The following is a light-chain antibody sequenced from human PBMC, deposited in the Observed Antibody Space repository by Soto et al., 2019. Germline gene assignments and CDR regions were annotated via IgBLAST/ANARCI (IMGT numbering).Light chain of an antibody. CDR2: GAS. V-gene: IGKV3-20*01. J-gene: IGKJ1*01. CDR1: QSVSSSY. CDR3: QQYGGSPGT. Sequence: EIVLTQSPGTLSLSPGERATLSCRASQSVSSSYLAWYLQKPGQAPILLIYGASTRATGIPGRFSGSGSGTDFTLTISRLEPEDFAVYYCQQYGGSPGTFGQGTKVEIK.